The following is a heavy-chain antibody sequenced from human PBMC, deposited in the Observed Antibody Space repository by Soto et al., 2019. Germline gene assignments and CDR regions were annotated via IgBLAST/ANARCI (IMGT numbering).Heavy chain of an antibody. V-gene: IGHV3-7*04. Sequence: GGSLRLSCIASEFTFSDFGMTWVRQAPGKGLEWVANIRQDGSDKYYVGSVKGRFTISRDNAKNSLYLQMNSLRAEDTAVYYCAGERGGPTTSAFDIWGQGTMVTVSS. CDR3: AGERGGPTTSAFDI. CDR1: EFTFSDFG. CDR2: IRQDGSDK. D-gene: IGHD1-26*01. J-gene: IGHJ3*02.